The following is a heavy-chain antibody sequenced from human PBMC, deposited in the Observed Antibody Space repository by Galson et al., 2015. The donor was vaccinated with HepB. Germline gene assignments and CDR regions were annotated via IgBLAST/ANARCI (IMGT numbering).Heavy chain of an antibody. Sequence: SLRLSCAASGFTFDDYAMHWVRQAPGKGLEWVSGISWNSGSIGYADSVKGRFTISRDNAKNSLYLQMNSLRAEDTALYYCAKDTTYSSGWEGLDYWGQGTLVTVSS. CDR2: ISWNSGSI. CDR3: AKDTTYSSGWEGLDY. D-gene: IGHD6-19*01. J-gene: IGHJ4*02. CDR1: GFTFDDYA. V-gene: IGHV3-9*01.